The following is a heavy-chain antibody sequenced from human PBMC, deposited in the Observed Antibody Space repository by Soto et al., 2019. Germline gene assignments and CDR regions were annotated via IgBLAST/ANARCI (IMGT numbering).Heavy chain of an antibody. CDR1: GFTLSIYW. Sequence: GGSLRLSCRASGFTLSIYWMTWVRQAPGKGLEWVANIKEDGSEKNYVDSVKGRFTISRDNATLYLQMNSVRAEDTAVYYCARVGFWSGFYWASNFYGMDVWGQGTTVTVSS. CDR3: ARVGFWSGFYWASNFYGMDV. V-gene: IGHV3-7*03. D-gene: IGHD3-3*01. CDR2: IKEDGSEK. J-gene: IGHJ6*02.